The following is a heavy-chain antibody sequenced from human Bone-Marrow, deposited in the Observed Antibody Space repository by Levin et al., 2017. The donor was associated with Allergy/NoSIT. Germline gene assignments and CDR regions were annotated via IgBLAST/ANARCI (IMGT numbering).Heavy chain of an antibody. D-gene: IGHD3-10*01. Sequence: PGGSLRLSCGASGFTFSTHWMSWVRQAPGKGLEWVANIKYDGSEKYYVDSVKGRFTISRDNAKNSLYLQMDSLRAEDTAAYYCARDNAGGAGRFDYWGQGTLVTVSS. CDR2: IKYDGSEK. J-gene: IGHJ4*02. V-gene: IGHV3-7*01. CDR3: ARDNAGGAGRFDY. CDR1: GFTFSTHW.